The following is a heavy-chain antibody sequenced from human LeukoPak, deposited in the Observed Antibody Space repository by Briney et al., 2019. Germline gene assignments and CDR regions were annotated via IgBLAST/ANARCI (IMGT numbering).Heavy chain of an antibody. CDR2: INPSRNT. CDR3: ARGVGSYYDFWSGRYYFDY. D-gene: IGHD3-3*01. J-gene: IGHJ4*02. CDR1: GGSFSGYY. V-gene: IGHV4-34*01. Sequence: SETLSLTCAVFGGSFSGYYWNWIRQPPGKGLEWIGQINPSRNTNYNPSLKSRVTISVDTSKNQFSLKLSSVTAADTAVYYCARGVGSYYDFWSGRYYFDYWGQGTLVTVSS.